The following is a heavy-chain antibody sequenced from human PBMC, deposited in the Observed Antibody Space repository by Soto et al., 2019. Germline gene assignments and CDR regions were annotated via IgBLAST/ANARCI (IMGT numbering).Heavy chain of an antibody. Sequence: QVQLVQSGAEVKKPGASVKVSCKASGYRLTSQTIHWVRQAPGQRLEWMGGIIAGSDNTKYSQNFQDRLTITRDTAASTVYMDLGSLTAEDTAVYYCARLRFCGGDSCYPLDIWGPGTMVIVSS. CDR3: ARLRFCGGDSCYPLDI. CDR2: IIAGSDNT. V-gene: IGHV1-3*01. CDR1: GYRLTSQT. D-gene: IGHD2-21*01. J-gene: IGHJ3*02.